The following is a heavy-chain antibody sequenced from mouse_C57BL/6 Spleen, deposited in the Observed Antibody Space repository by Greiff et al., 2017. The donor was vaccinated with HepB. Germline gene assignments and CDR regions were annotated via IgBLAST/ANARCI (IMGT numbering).Heavy chain of an antibody. CDR1: GFTFSSYA. J-gene: IGHJ4*01. CDR2: ISSGGDYI. CDR3: TRDDDGYYRAMDY. Sequence: EVQVVESGEGLVKPGGSLKLSCAASGFTFSSYAMSWVRQTPEKRLEWVAYISSGGDYIYYADTVKGRFTISRDNARNTLYLQMSSLKSEDTAMYYCTRDDDGYYRAMDYWGQGTSVTVSS. V-gene: IGHV5-9-1*02. D-gene: IGHD2-3*01.